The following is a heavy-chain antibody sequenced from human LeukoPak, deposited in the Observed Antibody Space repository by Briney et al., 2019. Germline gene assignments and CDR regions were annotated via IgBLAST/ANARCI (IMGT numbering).Heavy chain of an antibody. CDR3: ARESTVSGFDY. V-gene: IGHV1-18*04. J-gene: IGHJ4*02. CDR2: ISAYNGNT. Sequence: GASVKVSCTASGYTFTTYGINWVRQAPGQGLEWMGWISAYNGNTNYAQKLQGRVTMTTDTSTSTAYMELRSLRSDDTAVYYCARESTVSGFDYWGQGTLVTVSS. D-gene: IGHD2-15*01. CDR1: GYTFTTYG.